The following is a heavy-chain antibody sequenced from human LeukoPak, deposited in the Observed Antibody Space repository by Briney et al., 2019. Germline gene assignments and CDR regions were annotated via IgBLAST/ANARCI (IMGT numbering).Heavy chain of an antibody. D-gene: IGHD2-15*01. CDR3: ARDQGSRNY. J-gene: IGHJ4*02. CDR2: VSSSSSYI. Sequence: GGSLRLSCAASGFIFSSYSMNWVRQAPGKGLEWVSSVSSSSSYIYYADSVKGRFTISRDNAKNSLYLQMNGLRAEDTAVYYCARDQGSRNYWGQGTLVTVSS. CDR1: GFIFSSYS. V-gene: IGHV3-21*01.